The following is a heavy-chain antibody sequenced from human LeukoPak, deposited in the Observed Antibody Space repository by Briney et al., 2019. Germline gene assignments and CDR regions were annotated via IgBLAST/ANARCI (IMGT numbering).Heavy chain of an antibody. Sequence: GESLKISCKGSGYSFTSYWIGWVRQMPGKGLEWMGIIYPGDSDTRYSPSFQGQVTISADKSISTAYLQWSSLKASDTAMYYCARLGKVGATSGGPDYWGQGTLVTVSS. CDR1: GYSFTSYW. CDR2: IYPGDSDT. CDR3: ARLGKVGATSGGPDY. J-gene: IGHJ4*02. D-gene: IGHD1-26*01. V-gene: IGHV5-51*01.